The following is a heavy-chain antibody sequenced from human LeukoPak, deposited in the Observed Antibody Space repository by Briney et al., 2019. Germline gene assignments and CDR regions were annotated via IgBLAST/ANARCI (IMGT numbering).Heavy chain of an antibody. V-gene: IGHV3-21*01. Sequence: GGSLRLSCAASGFTFSSYSMNWVRQAPGKGLEWVSSISSSSSYIYYADSVKGRFTISRDNAKNSLYLQMNSLRAEDTAVYYCAKETAYYYDRSGYFYSKYFDYWGQGTLVTVSS. CDR2: ISSSSSYI. CDR1: GFTFSSYS. CDR3: AKETAYYYDRSGYFYSKYFDY. J-gene: IGHJ4*02. D-gene: IGHD3-22*01.